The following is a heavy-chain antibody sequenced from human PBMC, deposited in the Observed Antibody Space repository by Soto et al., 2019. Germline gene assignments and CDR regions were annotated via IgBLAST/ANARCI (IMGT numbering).Heavy chain of an antibody. J-gene: IGHJ5*02. CDR2: IYYSGST. D-gene: IGHD3-22*01. V-gene: IGHV4-39*02. CDR3: ARNGYDTSDHHFDP. Sequence: SETLSLTCTVSSAPVSSSTYTWGWIRQPPGKGLEWIGGIYYSGSTYYNPSLKSRLTISLDKSENHFSLKLSSVTAADTAVYYCARNGYDTSDHHFDPWSQGNLVT. CDR1: SAPVSSSTYT.